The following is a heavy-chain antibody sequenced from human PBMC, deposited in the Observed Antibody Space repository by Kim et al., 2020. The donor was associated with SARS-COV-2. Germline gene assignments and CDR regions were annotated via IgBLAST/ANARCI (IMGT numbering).Heavy chain of an antibody. CDR2: INHSGST. V-gene: IGHV4-34*01. CDR1: GGSFSGYY. CDR3: ARGGSRDGYNYYFDL. Sequence: SETLSLTCAVYGGSFSGYYWSWIRQPPGKGLEWIGEINHSGSTNYNPSLKSRVTISVDTSKNQFSLKLSSVTAADTAVYYCARGGSRDGYNYYFDLRGRGTLVTVSS. D-gene: IGHD5-12*01. J-gene: IGHJ2*01.